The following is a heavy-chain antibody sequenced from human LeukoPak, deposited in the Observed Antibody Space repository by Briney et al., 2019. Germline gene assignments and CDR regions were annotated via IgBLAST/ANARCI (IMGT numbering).Heavy chain of an antibody. CDR3: ARVLSGYDSYFDC. D-gene: IGHD5-12*01. V-gene: IGHV3-48*04. CDR2: ISGSTGTI. Sequence: PGGSLRLSCAASGFTFSSYWMSWVRQAPGKGLEWVSYISGSTGTIYYADSVKGRFTISRDNAKNSLYLQMNSLRAEDTAVYYCARVLSGYDSYFDCGGQGTLVTVSS. CDR1: GFTFSSYW. J-gene: IGHJ4*02.